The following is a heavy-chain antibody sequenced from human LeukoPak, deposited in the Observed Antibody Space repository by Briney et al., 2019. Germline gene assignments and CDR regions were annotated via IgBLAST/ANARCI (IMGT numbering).Heavy chain of an antibody. D-gene: IGHD6-6*01. CDR2: FFLKGST. J-gene: IGHJ4*02. Sequence: PSETLSLTCTVSGGSISSSSYYWGWIRQPPGKGLEWIGSFFLKGSTYYNPSLKSRVTISVDTSKNQFSLKLSSVTAADTAVYYCARGVARSSKFHFSYYFDYWGQGTLVTVSS. CDR1: GGSISSSSYY. CDR3: ARGVARSSKFHFSYYFDY. V-gene: IGHV4-39*07.